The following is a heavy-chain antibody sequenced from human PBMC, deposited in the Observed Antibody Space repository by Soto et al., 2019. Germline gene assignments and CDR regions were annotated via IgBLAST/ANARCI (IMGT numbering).Heavy chain of an antibody. CDR1: GYTFTSYY. V-gene: IGHV1-46*01. CDR3: ASDYDFWSGYWEDYYYYYGMDV. J-gene: IGHJ6*02. Sequence: ASVKVSCKASGYTFTSYYMHWVRQAPGQGLEWMGIINPSGGSTSYAQKSQGRVTMTRDTSTSTVYMELSSLRSEDTAVYYCASDYDFWSGYWEDYYYYYGMDVWGQGTTVTVSS. D-gene: IGHD3-3*01. CDR2: INPSGGST.